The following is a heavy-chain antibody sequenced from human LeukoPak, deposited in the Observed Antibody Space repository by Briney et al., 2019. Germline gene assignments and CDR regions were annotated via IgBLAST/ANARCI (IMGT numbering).Heavy chain of an antibody. D-gene: IGHD6-6*01. V-gene: IGHV3-74*01. J-gene: IGHJ4*02. CDR3: ARGRYTSSPYFDY. CDR2: INSEGSSA. Sequence: GGSLTLTCAACGFTHSNYWLHWVRQPPAKERVWVSRINSEGSSATLTVSVKGRFTIYRDNSKNTLYLQMNSLRVDDTAVYYCARGRYTSSPYFDYWGQGALVTVSS. CDR1: GFTHSNYW.